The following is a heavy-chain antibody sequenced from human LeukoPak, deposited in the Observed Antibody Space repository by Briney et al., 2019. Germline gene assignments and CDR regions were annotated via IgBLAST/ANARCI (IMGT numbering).Heavy chain of an antibody. CDR3: ARGNLYIVATIEDY. J-gene: IGHJ4*02. CDR2: ISSEGSMK. Sequence: GGSLRLSCAASGFIFSGFGMHWVRQAPGKGLEWVAVISSEGSMKDYADSVKGRFTVSRDNSKNTLYLQLSSLRDEDTSLYYCARGNLYIVATIEDYWGQGTLVTVSS. V-gene: IGHV3-30*03. CDR1: GFIFSGFG. D-gene: IGHD5-12*01.